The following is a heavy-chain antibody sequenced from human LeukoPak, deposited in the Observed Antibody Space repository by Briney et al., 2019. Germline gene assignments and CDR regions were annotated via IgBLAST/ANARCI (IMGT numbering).Heavy chain of an antibody. CDR2: ISWNSGSI. D-gene: IGHD2-2*01. V-gene: IGHV3-9*01. J-gene: IGHJ4*02. Sequence: GGSLRLSCAASGFTFDDYAMHWVRQAPGKGLEWVSGISWNSGSIGYADSVKGRFTISRDNAKNSLYLQMNSLRAEVTALYYCAKDMNQLLFGAFDYWGQGTLVTVSS. CDR3: AKDMNQLLFGAFDY. CDR1: GFTFDDYA.